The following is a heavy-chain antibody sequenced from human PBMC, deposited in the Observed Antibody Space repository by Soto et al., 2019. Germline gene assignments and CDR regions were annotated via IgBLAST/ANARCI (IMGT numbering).Heavy chain of an antibody. Sequence: QVQLVESGGGVGQPGRSLRLSCAASGFTFSSYGMHWVRQAPGKGLEWVAVIWYDGSNKYYADSVKGRFTISRDNSKNTLYLQMNSLRAEDTAVYYCARTLCGGSCYYDYWGQGTLVTVSS. CDR1: GFTFSSYG. V-gene: IGHV3-33*01. CDR3: ARTLCGGSCYYDY. CDR2: IWYDGSNK. D-gene: IGHD2-15*01. J-gene: IGHJ4*02.